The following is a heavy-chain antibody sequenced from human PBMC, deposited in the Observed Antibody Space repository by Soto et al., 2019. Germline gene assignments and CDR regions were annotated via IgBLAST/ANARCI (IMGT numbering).Heavy chain of an antibody. V-gene: IGHV1-3*01. CDR1: GYTFTSYA. CDR2: INAGNGNT. J-gene: IGHJ6*02. D-gene: IGHD3-9*01. Sequence: ASVKVSCKASGYTFTSYAMHWVRQAPGQRLEWMGWINAGNGNTKYSQKFQGRVTITRDTSASTAYMELSSLRSEDTAVYYCGRDLAPLYNILTGTIMDVWGQGTTVTVSS. CDR3: GRDLAPLYNILTGTIMDV.